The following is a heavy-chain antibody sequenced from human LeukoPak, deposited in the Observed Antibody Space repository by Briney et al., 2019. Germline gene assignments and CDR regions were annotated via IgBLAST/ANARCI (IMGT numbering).Heavy chain of an antibody. J-gene: IGHJ6*03. CDR2: MNPNSGNT. D-gene: IGHD5-12*01. CDR1: GYTFTSYD. Sequence: ASVKVSCKASGYTFTSYDINWVRQATGQGLEWMGWMNPNSGNTGYAQKFQGRVTMTRNTSISTAYVELSSLRSEDTAVYYCAKSHRAPNGKSKRLGYYYYMDVWGKGTTVTVSS. V-gene: IGHV1-8*01. CDR3: AKSHRAPNGKSKRLGYYYYMDV.